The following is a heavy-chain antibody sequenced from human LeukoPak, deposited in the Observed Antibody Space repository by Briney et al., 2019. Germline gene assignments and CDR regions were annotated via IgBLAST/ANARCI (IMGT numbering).Heavy chain of an antibody. D-gene: IGHD3-10*01. Sequence: GGSLRLSCAASGFTFSTFAMIWVRQPPGKGLEWVSSIFPSGGEIHYADSVRGRFTISRDNSKSTLSLQMNSLRAEDTAVYYCARQGVTQGSGSYRIFDYWGQGTLVTVSS. V-gene: IGHV3-23*01. CDR2: IFPSGGEI. CDR1: GFTFSTFA. J-gene: IGHJ4*02. CDR3: ARQGVTQGSGSYRIFDY.